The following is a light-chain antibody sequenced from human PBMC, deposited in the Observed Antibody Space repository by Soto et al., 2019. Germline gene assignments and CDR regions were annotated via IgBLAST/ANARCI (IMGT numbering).Light chain of an antibody. CDR3: QQSYSTPLT. CDR2: AAS. J-gene: IGKJ4*01. V-gene: IGKV1-39*01. Sequence: DIQMTQSPSSLSVSVGDRVTITCRASQSIGGFLTWYQQKLGKAPKLLIYAASSLESGVPSRFSGSGSGTYFTLTISSLQPEDCATYYCQQSYSTPLTFGGGTKVEI. CDR1: QSIGGF.